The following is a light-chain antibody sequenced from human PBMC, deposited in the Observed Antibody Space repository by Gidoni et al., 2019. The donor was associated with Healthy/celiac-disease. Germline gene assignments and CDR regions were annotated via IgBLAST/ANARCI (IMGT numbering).Light chain of an antibody. CDR3: QQYDNLPFT. CDR1: QDISNY. CDR2: GAS. J-gene: IGKJ3*01. Sequence: DIQMTQSPSSLSASVGDRVTITCQASQDISNYLNWYQQKPGKAPQLLIYGASNLETGVPSRFSGSGSGTDFTFTISSLQPEDIATYDCQQYDNLPFTFGPGTKVDIK. V-gene: IGKV1-33*01.